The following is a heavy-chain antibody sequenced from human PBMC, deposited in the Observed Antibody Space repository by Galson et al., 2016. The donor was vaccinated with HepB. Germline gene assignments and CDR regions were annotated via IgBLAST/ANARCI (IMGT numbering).Heavy chain of an antibody. CDR2: IQQSGSP. J-gene: IGHJ4*02. V-gene: IGHV4-4*02. Sequence: SETLSLTCAVSGVSISNAHWWSWVRQPPGEGLEWIGEIQQSGSPNYNPSLKSRVTISLDKSKNQFSLSLSSVTAADTAVYYCAINHLDYLGQGTLVTVSS. CDR1: GVSISNAHW. D-gene: IGHD1-14*01. CDR3: AINHLDY.